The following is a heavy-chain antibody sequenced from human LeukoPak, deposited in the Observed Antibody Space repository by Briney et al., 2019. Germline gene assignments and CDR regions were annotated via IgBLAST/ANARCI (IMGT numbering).Heavy chain of an antibody. D-gene: IGHD1-1*01. V-gene: IGHV1-3*01. Sequence: GASVKVSCKASGYTFTSYAMHWVRQAPGQRLEWMGWINAGNGNTKYSQKFQGRVTITRDTSASTAYMELSSLRSEDTAVYYCAREGSIAEGYVFPPDYWGQGTLVTVSS. CDR1: GYTFTSYA. CDR3: AREGSIAEGYVFPPDY. J-gene: IGHJ4*02. CDR2: INAGNGNT.